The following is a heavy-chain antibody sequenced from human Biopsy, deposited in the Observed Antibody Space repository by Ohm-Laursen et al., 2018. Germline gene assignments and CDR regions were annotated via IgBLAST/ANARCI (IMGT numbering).Heavy chain of an antibody. CDR2: VTSGSPRA. D-gene: IGHD2-8*02. V-gene: IGHV3-21*01. Sequence: SLRLSCSASGFTLSRYTINWVRQAPGQGLEWVSSVTSGSPRAYYGDSVRGRFTLLIDNASNSLFLQMGSLRVEDTAVYYCATGDGTDHRRTWGQGTLVTVSP. CDR3: ATGDGTDHRRT. J-gene: IGHJ4*02. CDR1: GFTLSRYT.